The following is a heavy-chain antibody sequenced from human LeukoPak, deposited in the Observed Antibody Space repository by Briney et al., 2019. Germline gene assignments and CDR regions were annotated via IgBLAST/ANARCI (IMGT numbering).Heavy chain of an antibody. CDR2: INSDGSST. J-gene: IGHJ6*02. CDR1: GFTFSSYW. V-gene: IGHV3-74*01. Sequence: PGGSLRLSCAASGFTFSSYWMHWVRQAPGKGLVWVSRINSDGSSTSYADSVKGRFTISRDNAKNTLYLQMNSLRAEDTAVYYCARFNLSSSWGVWYYYGMDVWGQGTTVTVSS. CDR3: ARFNLSSSWGVWYYYGMDV. D-gene: IGHD6-13*01.